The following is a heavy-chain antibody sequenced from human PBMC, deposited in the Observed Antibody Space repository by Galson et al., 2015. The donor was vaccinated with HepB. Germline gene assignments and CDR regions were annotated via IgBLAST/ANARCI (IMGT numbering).Heavy chain of an antibody. CDR2: ISSSSSTI. Sequence: SLRLSCAASGFTFGDYAMSWVRQAPGKGLEWVSYISSSSSTIYYADSVKGRFTISRDNAKNSLYLQMNSLRAEDTAVYYCARSVAGRGFQHWGQGTLVTVSS. D-gene: IGHD6-19*01. V-gene: IGHV3-48*03. CDR3: ARSVAGRGFQH. J-gene: IGHJ1*01. CDR1: GFTFGDYA.